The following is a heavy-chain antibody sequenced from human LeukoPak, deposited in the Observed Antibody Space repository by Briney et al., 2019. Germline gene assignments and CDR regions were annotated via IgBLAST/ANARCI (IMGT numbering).Heavy chain of an antibody. J-gene: IGHJ4*02. CDR2: ISAYNGNT. Sequence: RGASVKVSCKASGYTFTSYGISWVRQAPGQGLEWMGWISAYNGNTNYAQKLQGRVTMTTDTSTSTAYMELRSLRSDDTAVYYCARTSLGYCSSTSCPLVDYWGQGTLVTVSS. D-gene: IGHD2-2*01. CDR3: ARTSLGYCSSTSCPLVDY. V-gene: IGHV1-18*01. CDR1: GYTFTSYG.